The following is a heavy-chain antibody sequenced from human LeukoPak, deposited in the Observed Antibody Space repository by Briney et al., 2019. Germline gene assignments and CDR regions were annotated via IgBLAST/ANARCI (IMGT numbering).Heavy chain of an antibody. CDR2: ISGSGGST. V-gene: IGHV3-23*01. D-gene: IGHD3-9*01. CDR1: GFTFSSYA. J-gene: IGHJ4*02. Sequence: GGSLRLSCAASGFTFSSYAMSWVRQAPGKGLEWVSAISGSGGSTYYADSVKGRFTISRDNSKNTLYLQMNSLRAEDTAVYYCAKGETYYDILTGFDCWGQGTLVTVSS. CDR3: AKGETYYDILTGFDC.